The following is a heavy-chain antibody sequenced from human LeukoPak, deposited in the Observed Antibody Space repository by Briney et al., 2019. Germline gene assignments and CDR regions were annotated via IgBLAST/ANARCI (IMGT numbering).Heavy chain of an antibody. Sequence: PGGSLRLSCAASGFTFSSYAMSWVRQAPGKGLEWVSAISGSGGSTYYADSVKGRFTISRDNSKNTLYLQMNSLRAEDTAVYYCARALVATKSRSRVDIWGQGTMVTVSS. CDR3: ARALVATKSRSRVDI. CDR1: GFTFSSYA. CDR2: ISGSGGST. V-gene: IGHV3-23*01. J-gene: IGHJ3*02. D-gene: IGHD5-12*01.